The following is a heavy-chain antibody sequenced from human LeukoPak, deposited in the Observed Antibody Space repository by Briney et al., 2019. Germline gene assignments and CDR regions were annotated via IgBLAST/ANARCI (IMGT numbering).Heavy chain of an antibody. D-gene: IGHD2-15*01. CDR3: ARVPSEYCSGGSCSELDY. J-gene: IGHJ4*02. CDR2: IYYSGST. CDR1: GGSISSGDYY. V-gene: IGHV4-30-4*08. Sequence: SETLSLTCTVSGGSISSGDYYWSWIRQPPGEGLEWIGYIYYSGSTYYKPSLKSRVTISVDTSKNQFSLKLSSVTAADTAVYYCARVPSEYCSGGSCSELDYWGQGTLVTVSS.